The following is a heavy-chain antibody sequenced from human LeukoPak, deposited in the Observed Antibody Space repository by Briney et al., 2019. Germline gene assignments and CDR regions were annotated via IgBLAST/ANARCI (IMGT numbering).Heavy chain of an antibody. J-gene: IGHJ4*02. CDR2: INHSGST. CDR1: GGSFSGYY. Sequence: PSETLSLTCAVYGGSFSGYYWSWIRQPPGKGLEWIGEINHSGSTNYNPSLKSRVTISVDTSKNQFSLKLSSVTAADTAVYYCASSGIVYCSGGSCYSHWGQGTLVTVSS. D-gene: IGHD2-15*01. CDR3: ASSGIVYCSGGSCYSH. V-gene: IGHV4-34*01.